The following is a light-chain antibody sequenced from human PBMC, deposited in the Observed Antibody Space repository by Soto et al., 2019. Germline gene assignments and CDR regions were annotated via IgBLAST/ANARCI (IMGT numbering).Light chain of an antibody. CDR3: SSYAGSNKV. Sequence: QSVMTQPPSASGSPGQSVTISCTGTTRDFGGYNYVSWYQQYPGKAPKLMIYEVSKRPSGVPERFSGSKSGNTASLTVSGLQAEDEADYYCSSYAGSNKVFGGGTKVTVL. CDR1: TRDFGGYNY. J-gene: IGLJ2*01. V-gene: IGLV2-8*01. CDR2: EVS.